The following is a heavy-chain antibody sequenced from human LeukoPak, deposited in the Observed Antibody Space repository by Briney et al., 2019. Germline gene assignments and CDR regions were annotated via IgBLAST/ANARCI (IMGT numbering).Heavy chain of an antibody. V-gene: IGHV4-4*02. CDR2: IYHSGNT. J-gene: IGHJ6*02. CDR1: GGSISSNDW. CDR3: ARDSRYCNSISCYGRPGYYGLDV. D-gene: IGHD2-2*01. Sequence: PSGTLSLTCAVSGGSISSNDWWTWARQPPGKGLEWIGEIYHSGNTNYNPSLRGRVTISVDRSNNQFSLKLSSVTAADTAVYYCARDSRYCNSISCYGRPGYYGLDVWGQGTTVTVSS.